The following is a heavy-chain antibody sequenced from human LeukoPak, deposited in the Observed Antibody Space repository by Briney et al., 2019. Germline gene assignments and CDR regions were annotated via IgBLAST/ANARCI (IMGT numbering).Heavy chain of an antibody. D-gene: IGHD3-3*01. J-gene: IGHJ4*02. CDR2: INHSGST. CDR3: ARVGPRRITIFGVVKFGYFDY. CDR1: GGSFSGYY. Sequence: SETLSLTCAVYGGSFSGYYWSWIRQPPGKGLEWIGEINHSGSTNYNPSLKSRVTISVDTSKNQFSLKLSSVTAADTAVYCCARVGPRRITIFGVVKFGYFDYWGQGTLVTVSS. V-gene: IGHV4-34*01.